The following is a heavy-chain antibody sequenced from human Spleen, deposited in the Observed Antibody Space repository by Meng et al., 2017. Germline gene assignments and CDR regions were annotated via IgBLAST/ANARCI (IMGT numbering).Heavy chain of an antibody. CDR1: GGSISSSSYY. Sequence: GSLRLSCTVSGGSISSSSYYWGWIRQPPGKGLEWIGSIYYSGSTYYNPSLKSRVTISVDTSKNQFSLKLSSVTAADTAVYYCARASRGSGSYYRSYWYFDLWGRGTLVTVSS. CDR2: IYYSGST. V-gene: IGHV4-39*07. CDR3: ARASRGSGSYYRSYWYFDL. D-gene: IGHD3-10*01. J-gene: IGHJ2*01.